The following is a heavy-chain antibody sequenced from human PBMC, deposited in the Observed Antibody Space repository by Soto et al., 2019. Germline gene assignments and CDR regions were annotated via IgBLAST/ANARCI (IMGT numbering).Heavy chain of an antibody. CDR2: IYYSGST. CDR1: GVCLSRGGYY. CDR3: ARDYDYDSSGYSYFDY. D-gene: IGHD3-22*01. V-gene: IGHV4-31*03. J-gene: IGHJ4*02. Sequence: SETLSLTCTVYGVCLSRGGYYWSLICLHQGKGLEWIVYIYYSGSTYYNPSLKSRVTISVDTSKNQFSLKLSSVTAADTAVYYCARDYDYDSSGYSYFDYWGQGTLLTVSS.